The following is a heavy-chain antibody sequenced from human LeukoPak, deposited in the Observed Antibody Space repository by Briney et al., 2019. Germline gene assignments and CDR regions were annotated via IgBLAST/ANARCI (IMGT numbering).Heavy chain of an antibody. D-gene: IGHD5-24*01. V-gene: IGHV4-59*01. CDR3: ARYPFDGYNYYFDY. Sequence: PSETLSLICTVSGASISSYYWSWIRQPPGKGLEWIGYIYYSGSSNYNPSLKSRVTISVDTSKNQFSLKLSSATAADTAVYYCARYPFDGYNYYFDYWGQGTLVTVSS. CDR2: IYYSGSS. J-gene: IGHJ4*02. CDR1: GASISSYY.